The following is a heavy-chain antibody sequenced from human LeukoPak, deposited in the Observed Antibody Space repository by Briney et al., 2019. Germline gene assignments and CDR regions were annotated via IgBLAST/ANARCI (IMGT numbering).Heavy chain of an antibody. CDR1: GGSISSYY. Sequence: PSETLSLTCTVSGGSISSYYWSWIRRPAGKGLECIGRIYTTGSTNYNPSLKSRVTISVDTSKNQFSLRLSSVTAADTAVYYCARTGGGSGFYYYMDVWGKGTTVTVSS. CDR3: ARTGGGSGFYYYMDV. V-gene: IGHV4-4*07. D-gene: IGHD2-15*01. CDR2: IYTTGST. J-gene: IGHJ6*03.